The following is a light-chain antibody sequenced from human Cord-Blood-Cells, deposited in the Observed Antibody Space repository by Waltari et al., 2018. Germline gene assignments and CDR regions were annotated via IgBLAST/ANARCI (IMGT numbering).Light chain of an antibody. CDR1: SSDVGSYNL. CDR2: EGS. Sequence: QSALTQPASVSGSPGQSITISCTGTSSDVGSYNLVSWYQQHPGKAPKRMIYEGSKRPSGVSNRFSGSKSGNTASLTIAGLQVEDEADYDCCSYAGSSTWVFGGGTKLTVL. V-gene: IGLV2-23*01. J-gene: IGLJ3*02. CDR3: CSYAGSSTWV.